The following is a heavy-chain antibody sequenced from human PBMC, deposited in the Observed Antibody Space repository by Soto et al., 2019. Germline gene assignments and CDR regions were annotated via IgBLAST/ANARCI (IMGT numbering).Heavy chain of an antibody. D-gene: IGHD3-10*01. CDR2: ISYDGSDQ. CDR1: GFTFSSYG. Sequence: QVQLGESGGGVVQPGRSLRLSCAASGFTFSSYGMYWVRQAPGKGLEWVARISYDGSDQFYGDSVKGRFTISRDNSKNILYVQMNSLRSEDTAVYYCAKDTGADYWGQGTVVTVSA. J-gene: IGHJ4*02. CDR3: AKDTGADY. V-gene: IGHV3-30*18.